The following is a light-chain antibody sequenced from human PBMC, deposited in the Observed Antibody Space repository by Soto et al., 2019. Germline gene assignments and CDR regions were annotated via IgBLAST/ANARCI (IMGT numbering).Light chain of an antibody. CDR1: SSNIGAGYD. CDR3: QSYDSSLSGSNV. Sequence: QAVVTQEPSLTVSPGQRVTISCTGSSSNIGAGYDVHWYQQLPGTAPKLLIYGNSNRPSGVPDRFSGSKSGTSASLAITGLQAEDEADYYCQSYDSSLSGSNVFGTGTKVTVL. CDR2: GNS. V-gene: IGLV1-40*01. J-gene: IGLJ1*01.